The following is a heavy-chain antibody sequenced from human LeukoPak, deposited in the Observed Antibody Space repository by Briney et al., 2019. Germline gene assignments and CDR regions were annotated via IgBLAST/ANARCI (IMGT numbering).Heavy chain of an antibody. D-gene: IGHD5-24*01. J-gene: IGHJ4*02. CDR2: ISHSGST. V-gene: IGHV4-34*01. CDR3: ARASEMATIPFDY. CDR1: GGSFSGYY. Sequence: PSETLSLTCAVYGGSFSGYYWSWIRQPPGKGLEWIGEISHSGSTNYNPSLKSRVTISVDTSKNQFSLKLSSVTAADTAVYYCARASEMATIPFDYWGQGTLVTVSS.